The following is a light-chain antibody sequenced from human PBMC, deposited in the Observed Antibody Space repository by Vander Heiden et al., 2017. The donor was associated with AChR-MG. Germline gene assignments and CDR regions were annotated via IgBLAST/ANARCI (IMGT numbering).Light chain of an antibody. J-gene: IGLJ2*01. CDR2: EGS. V-gene: IGLV2-23*03. Sequence: QSALTQPAPVSASPGPPITISCTGTSSDVGSYNLVSWYQQHPGKAPKLMIYEGSKRPSGVSNRFSGSKSGNTASLTISGLQAEDEADYYCCSYAGSSTLRFGGGTKLTVL. CDR1: SSDVGSYNL. CDR3: CSYAGSSTLR.